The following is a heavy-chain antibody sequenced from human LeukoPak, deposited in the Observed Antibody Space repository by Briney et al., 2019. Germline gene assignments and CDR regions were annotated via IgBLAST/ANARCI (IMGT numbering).Heavy chain of an antibody. CDR1: GYTLTELS. D-gene: IGHD5-24*01. V-gene: IGHV1-69*13. Sequence: GASVKVSCKVSGYTLTELSMHWVRQAPGQGLEWMGGIIPIFGTANYAQKFQGRVTITADESTSTAYMELSSLRSEDTAVYYCARERDGYNHGVFDYWGQGTLVTVSS. CDR3: ARERDGYNHGVFDY. CDR2: IIPIFGTA. J-gene: IGHJ4*02.